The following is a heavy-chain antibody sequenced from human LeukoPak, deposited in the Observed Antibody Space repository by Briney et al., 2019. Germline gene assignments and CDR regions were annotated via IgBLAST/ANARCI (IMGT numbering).Heavy chain of an antibody. CDR2: INHSGST. CDR3: ARDHDRHFDWLSYSQF. J-gene: IGHJ1*01. Sequence: SETLSLTCAVYGGSFSGYYWSWIRQPPGKGLEWIGEINHSGSTNYNPSLKSRVTISVDTSKNQFSLKLSSVTAEDTAVYYCARDHDRHFDWLSYSQFWGQGTLVTVSS. V-gene: IGHV4-34*01. CDR1: GGSFSGYY. D-gene: IGHD3-9*01.